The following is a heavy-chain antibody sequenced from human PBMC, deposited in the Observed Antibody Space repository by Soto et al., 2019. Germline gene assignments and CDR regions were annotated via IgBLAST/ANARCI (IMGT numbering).Heavy chain of an antibody. D-gene: IGHD6-19*01. Sequence: EVQLVESGGGLVKPGGSLRLSCAASGFTFSSYSMNWVRQAPGKGLEWVSSISSSSSYIYYADSVKGRFTISRDNAKNSLYLQMNGLRAEDTAVYYCARGGGGSGWYGGRSYWGQGTLVTVSS. J-gene: IGHJ4*02. CDR1: GFTFSSYS. CDR2: ISSSSSYI. V-gene: IGHV3-21*01. CDR3: ARGGGGSGWYGGRSY.